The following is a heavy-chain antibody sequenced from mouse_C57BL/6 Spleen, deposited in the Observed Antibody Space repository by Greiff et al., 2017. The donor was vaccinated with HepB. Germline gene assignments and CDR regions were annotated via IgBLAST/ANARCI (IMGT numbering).Heavy chain of an antibody. CDR3: ARQRWLLRMGYYAMDY. J-gene: IGHJ4*01. CDR1: GFTFSSYG. CDR2: ISSGGSYT. V-gene: IGHV5-6*01. D-gene: IGHD2-3*01. Sequence: VQLKESGGDLVKPGGSLKLSCAASGFTFSSYGMSWVRQTPDKRLEWVATISSGGSYTYYPDSVKGRFTISRDNAKNTLYLQMSSLKSEDTAMYYCARQRWLLRMGYYAMDYWGQGTSVTVSS.